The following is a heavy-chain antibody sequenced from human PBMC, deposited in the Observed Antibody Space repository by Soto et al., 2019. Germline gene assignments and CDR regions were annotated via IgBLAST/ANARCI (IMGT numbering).Heavy chain of an antibody. Sequence: GASVKVSCKASGYTFTSYDINWVRQATGQGLEWMGWMNPNSGNTGHAQKFQGRVTMTRYTSISTVYMELSSLRPEDTAVYFCAIGRYNSTCHYAFDFRGQGSSVTVSS. CDR1: GYTFTSYD. J-gene: IGHJ4*02. V-gene: IGHV1-8*01. CDR2: MNPNSGNT. D-gene: IGHD6-13*01. CDR3: AIGRYNSTCHYAFDF.